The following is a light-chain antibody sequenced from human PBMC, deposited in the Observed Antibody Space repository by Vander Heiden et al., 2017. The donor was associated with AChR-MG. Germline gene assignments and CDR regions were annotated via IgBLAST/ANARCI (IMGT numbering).Light chain of an antibody. Sequence: DLLMTQTPLSLSVASGQPASISCKSSESPLHRDGKTYLSWYLQRPGHSPPLLIYAASIRFSGVPDRFSDGGSVTDFTLTISRVGADDVGVYYCMQSSQLPLTFGGGTKLEIK. CDR1: ESPLHRDGKTY. V-gene: IGKV2D-29*02. J-gene: IGKJ4*01. CDR3: MQSSQLPLT. CDR2: AAS.